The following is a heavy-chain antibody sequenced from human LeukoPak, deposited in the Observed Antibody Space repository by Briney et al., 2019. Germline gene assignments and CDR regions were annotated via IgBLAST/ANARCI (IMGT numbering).Heavy chain of an antibody. V-gene: IGHV4-39*01. Sequence: SETLSLTCTVSGGSISSSSYYWGWLRQPPGKGLEWIGSIYYSGSTYYNPSLKSRVTISADTSKNQFSLKLSSVTAADTAVYYCARLRREDIVVVPAAPPDYWGQGTLVTVSS. CDR1: GGSISSSSYY. J-gene: IGHJ4*02. D-gene: IGHD2-2*01. CDR3: ARLRREDIVVVPAAPPDY. CDR2: IYYSGST.